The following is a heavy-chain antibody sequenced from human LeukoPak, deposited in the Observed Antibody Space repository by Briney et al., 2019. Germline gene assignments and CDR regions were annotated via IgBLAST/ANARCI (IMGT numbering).Heavy chain of an antibody. CDR3: ARLGRGVAVAGFDY. D-gene: IGHD6-19*01. Sequence: TSETLSLTCTVSGGSISSSSYYWGWIRQPPGKGLEWIGSIYYSGGTYYNPSLKSRVTISVDTSKNQFSLKLSSVTAADTAVYYCARLGRGVAVAGFDYWGQGTLVTVSS. CDR1: GGSISSSSYY. CDR2: IYYSGGT. J-gene: IGHJ4*02. V-gene: IGHV4-39*01.